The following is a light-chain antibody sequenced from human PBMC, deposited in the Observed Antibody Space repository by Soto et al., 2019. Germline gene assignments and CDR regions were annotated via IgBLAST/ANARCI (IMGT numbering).Light chain of an antibody. CDR3: QQYNNWPLT. CDR1: PSVRHNY. J-gene: IGKJ4*01. Sequence: VLTKSPGNLSLSPGERAALSCRASPSVRHNYLAWYQQRPGQAPRLLIYAASSRATGIPDRFSGSGSGTDFTLTISRVEPEDFAVYYCQQYNNWPLTFGGGTKVDNK. V-gene: IGKV3-20*01. CDR2: AAS.